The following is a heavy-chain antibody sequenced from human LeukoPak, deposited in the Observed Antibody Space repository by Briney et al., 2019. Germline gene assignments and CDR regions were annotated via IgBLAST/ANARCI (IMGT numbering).Heavy chain of an antibody. CDR2: IKQDGSEK. V-gene: IGHV3-7*01. CDR1: GFTFSSFW. CDR3: ARRIGAWGSYPLDY. J-gene: IGHJ4*02. D-gene: IGHD3-16*02. Sequence: GGSLRLSCAASGFTFSSFWMSWVRQAPGKGLEWVANIKQDGSEKYYVDSVKGRFTISRDNAKNSLYLHMNSLRAEDTAVYYCARRIGAWGSYPLDYWGQGTLVTVSS.